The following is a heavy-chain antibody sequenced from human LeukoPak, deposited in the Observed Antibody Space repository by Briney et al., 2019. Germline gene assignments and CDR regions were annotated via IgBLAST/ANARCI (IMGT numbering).Heavy chain of an antibody. J-gene: IGHJ5*02. D-gene: IGHD6-19*01. CDR1: GYTFTNYG. CDR2: ISAYNGNT. Sequence: ASVKVSCKASGYTFTNYGISWVRQAPGQGLEWMGWISAYNGNTNYAQNLQGRVTVTTDTSTSTAYMELRSLRSDDTAVYYCASEPPSGWYNANWFDPWGQGTLVTVSS. CDR3: ASEPPSGWYNANWFDP. V-gene: IGHV1-18*01.